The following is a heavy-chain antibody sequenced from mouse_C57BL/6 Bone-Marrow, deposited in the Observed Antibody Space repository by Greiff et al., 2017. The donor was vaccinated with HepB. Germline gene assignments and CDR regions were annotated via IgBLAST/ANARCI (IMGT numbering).Heavy chain of an antibody. CDR2: IDPSDSYT. Sequence: QVQLQQPGAELVRPGTSVKLSCKASGYTFTSYWMHWVKQRPGQGLEWIGVIDPSDSYTNYNQKFKGKATLTVDTSSSTAYMQLSSLTSEDYAVYDCARGAWTDGDFDVWGTGTTVTVSS. J-gene: IGHJ1*03. V-gene: IGHV1-59*01. CDR3: ARGAWTDGDFDV. D-gene: IGHD3-1*01. CDR1: GYTFTSYW.